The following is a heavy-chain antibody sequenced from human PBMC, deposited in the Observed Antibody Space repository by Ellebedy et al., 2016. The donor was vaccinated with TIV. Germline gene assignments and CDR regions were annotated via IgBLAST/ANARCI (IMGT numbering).Heavy chain of an antibody. D-gene: IGHD3-3*01. Sequence: SETLSLXXTVSGGSISSYYWSWIRQPPGKGLEWIGEINHSGSTNYNPSLKSRVTISVDTSKNQFSLKLSSVTAADTAVYYCARRPRFGTRYYYYGMDVWGQGTTVTVSS. J-gene: IGHJ6*02. CDR2: INHSGST. CDR1: GGSISSYY. CDR3: ARRPRFGTRYYYYGMDV. V-gene: IGHV4-34*01.